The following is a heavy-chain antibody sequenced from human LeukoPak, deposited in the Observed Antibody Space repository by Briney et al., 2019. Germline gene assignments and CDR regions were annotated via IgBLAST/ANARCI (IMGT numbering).Heavy chain of an antibody. D-gene: IGHD4-17*01. CDR2: ILGGGGT. CDR3: GQDPNGNYIGAFDF. V-gene: IGHV3-23*01. Sequence: GGSLRLSCAASGLIFHNYALVWIRRAPGKGPEWVSAILGGGGTFYADAVKGRFTISRDNSKNTLYLQMNSLRAEDTATYYCGQDPNGNYIGAFDFWGRGTMVTVSS. CDR1: GLIFHNYA. J-gene: IGHJ3*01.